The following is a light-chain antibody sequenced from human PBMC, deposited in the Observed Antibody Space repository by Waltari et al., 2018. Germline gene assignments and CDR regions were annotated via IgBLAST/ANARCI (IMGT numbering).Light chain of an antibody. CDR2: AES. CDR1: QGISND. CDR3: QKYNTGLT. V-gene: IGKV1-27*01. J-gene: IGKJ4*01. Sequence: IQMTQSPSSLSASVGDRVTITCRASQGISNDLAWFQQKPGKVPKLLIYAESTLPLGVPSRFSGRGSGTDFSLNISSLQPEDVAIYYCQKYNTGLTFGGGTK.